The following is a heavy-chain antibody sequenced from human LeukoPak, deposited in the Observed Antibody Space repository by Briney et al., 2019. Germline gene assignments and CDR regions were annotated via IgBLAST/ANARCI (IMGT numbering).Heavy chain of an antibody. CDR1: GFTFSSYG. CDR3: ASVYYDFWSGYSSHFDY. J-gene: IGHJ4*02. Sequence: GGSLRLSCAASGFTFSSYGMSWVRQAPGKGLEWVSVKGRFTISRDNALYLQMNSLRAEDTAVYYCASVYYDFWSGYSSHFDYWGQGTLVTVSS. V-gene: IGHV3-21*01. D-gene: IGHD3-3*01.